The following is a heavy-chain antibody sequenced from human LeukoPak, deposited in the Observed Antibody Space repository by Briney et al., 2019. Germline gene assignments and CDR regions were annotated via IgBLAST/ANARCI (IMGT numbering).Heavy chain of an antibody. CDR1: GYTFTGYY. V-gene: IGHV1-2*02. CDR3: ARDHGYYYYMDV. Sequence: ALVKVSCKASGYTFTGYYMHWVRQAPGQGLEWMGWINPNSGGTNYAQKFQGRVTMTRDTSISTAYMELSRLRSDDTAVYYCARDHGYYYYMDVWGKGTTVTVSS. J-gene: IGHJ6*03. CDR2: INPNSGGT.